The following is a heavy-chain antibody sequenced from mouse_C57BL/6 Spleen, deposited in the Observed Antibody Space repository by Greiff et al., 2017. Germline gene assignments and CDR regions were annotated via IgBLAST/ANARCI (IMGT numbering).Heavy chain of an antibody. CDR1: GFTFSDYG. CDR3: ARYYYGSSFDY. J-gene: IGHJ2*01. V-gene: IGHV5-17*01. D-gene: IGHD1-1*01. Sequence: EVHLVESGGGLVKPGGSLTLSCAASGFTFSDYGMHWVRQAPEKGLGWVAYISSGSSTIYYADTVKGRFTISRDNAKNTLFLQMTSLRSEDTAMYYCARYYYGSSFDYWGQGTTLTVSS. CDR2: ISSGSSTI.